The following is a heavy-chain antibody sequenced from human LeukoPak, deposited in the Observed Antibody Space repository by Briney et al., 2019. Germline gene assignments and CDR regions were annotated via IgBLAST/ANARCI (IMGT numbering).Heavy chain of an antibody. CDR1: GGSMGNFY. Sequence: SETLSLTCTVYGGSMGNFYWNWIRQPAGKGREWIGRIYTSGGINYNPSLKSRVTMSVDTSKNQFSLKLTSVTAADTAVYYCARPRNYIDHLDAFDIWGQGTMVTVSS. J-gene: IGHJ3*02. D-gene: IGHD1-7*01. CDR3: ARPRNYIDHLDAFDI. CDR2: IYTSGGI. V-gene: IGHV4-4*07.